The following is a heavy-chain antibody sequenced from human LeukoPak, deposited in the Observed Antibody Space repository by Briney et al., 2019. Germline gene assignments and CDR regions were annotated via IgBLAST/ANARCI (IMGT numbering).Heavy chain of an antibody. V-gene: IGHV1-18*01. CDR3: AREGIITIFGVVIVPYFDY. J-gene: IGHJ4*02. CDR2: ISAYNGST. CDR1: GYTFTSYG. D-gene: IGHD3-3*01. Sequence: ASVKVSCKASGYTFTSYGISWVRQAPGQGLEWMGWISAYNGSTNYAQKLQGRVTMTTDTSTSTAYMELRSLRSDDTAVYYCAREGIITIFGVVIVPYFDYWGQGTLVTVSS.